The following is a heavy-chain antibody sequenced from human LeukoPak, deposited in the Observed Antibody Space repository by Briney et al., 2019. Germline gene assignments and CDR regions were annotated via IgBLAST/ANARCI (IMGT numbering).Heavy chain of an antibody. CDR3: ARNTPRGYVHAFDI. Sequence: PSQTLSLTCAISGDSVSSSSAAWNWIRQSPSRGLEWLGRTYYRSKWYNDYAVSVKSRITINPDTSKNQFSLQLNSVTPEDTAVYYCARNTPRGYVHAFDIWGQGTMVTVSS. CDR1: GDSVSSSSAA. J-gene: IGHJ3*02. V-gene: IGHV6-1*01. D-gene: IGHD3-16*01. CDR2: TYYRSKWYN.